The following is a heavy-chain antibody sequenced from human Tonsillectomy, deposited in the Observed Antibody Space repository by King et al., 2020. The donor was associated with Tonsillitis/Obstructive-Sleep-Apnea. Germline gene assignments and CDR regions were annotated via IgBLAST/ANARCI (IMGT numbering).Heavy chain of an antibody. CDR2: INPNSGGT. CDR1: GYTFTGYY. Sequence: VQLVESGAEVKKPGASVKVSCKASGYTFTGYYMHWVRQAPGQGLEWMGWINPNSGGTNYAQKFQGRVTMTRDTSISTAYMELSRLRSDDTAVYYCARDSLKSELRYFDWLLQGGVVWFDPWGQGTLVTVSS. D-gene: IGHD3-9*01. V-gene: IGHV1-2*02. CDR3: ARDSLKSELRYFDWLLQGGVVWFDP. J-gene: IGHJ5*02.